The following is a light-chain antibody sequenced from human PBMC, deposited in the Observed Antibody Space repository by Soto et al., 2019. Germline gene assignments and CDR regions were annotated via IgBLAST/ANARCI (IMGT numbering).Light chain of an antibody. V-gene: IGKV3-15*01. CDR2: VAS. CDR1: QSVSSN. J-gene: IGKJ4*01. CDR3: QQYNVWPLT. Sequence: EIVTTQSPATLSVSPGERATLSCRASQSVSSNLAWYQQKPGQTPKLLIYVASTRATGIPARFSGSGSGTEFTLTISSLQSEDFAVYYCQQYNVWPLTFGGGTKVAFK.